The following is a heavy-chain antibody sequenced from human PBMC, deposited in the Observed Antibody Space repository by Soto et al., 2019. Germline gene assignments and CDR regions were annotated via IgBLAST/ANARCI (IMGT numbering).Heavy chain of an antibody. Sequence: SETMSLPCTLSGGSVGSGSYYWSWLRQPLGKGLEWMGYIYYSGNTDYNPSLRGRATISADQAKNHFSMQLPSVTSADTAIYYCARDSVVAYYSEHRNPYWFDPWGQATLVSVSA. CDR3: ARDSVVAYYSEHRNPYWFDP. D-gene: IGHD4-4*01. CDR1: GGSVGSGSYY. J-gene: IGHJ5*02. V-gene: IGHV4-61*03. CDR2: IYYSGNT.